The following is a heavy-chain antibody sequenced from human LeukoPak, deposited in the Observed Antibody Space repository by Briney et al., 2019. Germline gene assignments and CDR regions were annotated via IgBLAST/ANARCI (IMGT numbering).Heavy chain of an antibody. D-gene: IGHD2-2*01. J-gene: IGHJ3*02. V-gene: IGHV4-31*03. Sequence: PSQTLSLTCTVSGGSISSGGYYWSWIRQHPGKGLEWIGYIYYSGSTYYNPSLKSRVTISVDTSKNQFSLKLSSVTAADTAVYYCARASSSVFRDAFDIWGQGTMVTVSS. CDR2: IYYSGST. CDR3: ARASSSVFRDAFDI. CDR1: GGSISSGGYY.